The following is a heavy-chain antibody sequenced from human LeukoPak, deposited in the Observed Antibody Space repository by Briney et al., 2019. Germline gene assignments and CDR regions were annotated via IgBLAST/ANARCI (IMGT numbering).Heavy chain of an antibody. CDR2: IYYSGST. CDR3: ARRDFLEWLSTPMDV. J-gene: IGHJ6*03. Sequence: SETLSLTCTVSGGSISSGSYYWSWIRQPAGKGLEWIGSIYYSGSTYYNPSLKSRVTISVDTSKNQFSLKLSSVTAADTAVYYCARRDFLEWLSTPMDVWGKGTTVTVSS. V-gene: IGHV4-39*01. CDR1: GGSISSGSYY. D-gene: IGHD3-3*01.